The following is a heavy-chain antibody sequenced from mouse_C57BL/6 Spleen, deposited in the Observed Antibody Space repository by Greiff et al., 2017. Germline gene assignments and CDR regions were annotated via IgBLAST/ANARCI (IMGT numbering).Heavy chain of an antibody. CDR2: IYPSDGDT. Sequence: VQLQQPGAELVRPGSSVKMSCKASGYTFTSYWMDWVKQRPGQGLEWIGNIYPSDGDTNYNQKFKDKATLTVDKSSSTAYMQLSSLTSEDSAVYYCAKRYYGSVFAYWGQGTLVTVSA. CDR1: GYTFTSYW. D-gene: IGHD1-1*01. J-gene: IGHJ3*01. CDR3: AKRYYGSVFAY. V-gene: IGHV1-61*01.